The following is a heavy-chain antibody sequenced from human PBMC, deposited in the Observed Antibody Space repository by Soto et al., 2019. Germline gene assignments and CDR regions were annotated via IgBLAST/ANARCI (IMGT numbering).Heavy chain of an antibody. V-gene: IGHV3-15*01. CDR1: GIIFSNTW. Sequence: GGSLRLSCTASGIIFSNTWINWVRQAPGKGLEWVGRIKSNTDGGTTDYATPVKGRFTISRDNSKNTLYLQMNGLRAEDTAVYYCAGPGYSSQDYWGQGALVTVSS. D-gene: IGHD5-18*01. CDR3: AGPGYSSQDY. J-gene: IGHJ4*02. CDR2: IKSNTDGGTT.